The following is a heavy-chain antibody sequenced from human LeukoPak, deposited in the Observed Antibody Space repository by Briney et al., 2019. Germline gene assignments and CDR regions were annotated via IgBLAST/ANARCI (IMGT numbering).Heavy chain of an antibody. D-gene: IGHD6-13*01. J-gene: IGHJ5*02. CDR2: ISWNSGSI. Sequence: QSGGSLRLSCAASGFTFDDYAMHWVRQAPGKGLEWVSGISWNSGSIGYADSVKGRFTISRDNAKNSLYLQMNSLRAEDTALYYCAKDIAAAGTGWFDPWGQGTLVTVSS. CDR3: AKDIAAAGTGWFDP. CDR1: GFTFDDYA. V-gene: IGHV3-9*01.